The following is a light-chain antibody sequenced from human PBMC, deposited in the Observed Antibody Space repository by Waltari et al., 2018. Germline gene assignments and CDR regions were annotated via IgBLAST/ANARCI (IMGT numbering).Light chain of an antibody. J-gene: IGKJ1*01. CDR2: KAS. V-gene: IGKV1-5*03. CDR3: QQYNSYSPET. Sequence: DIQMTQSPSTLSASVGDRVTITRRASQSISIWLAGYQQKPGKAPKLLIYKASTLESGVTSRFSGSGSGTEFTLTISSLQPDDFATYYCQQYNSYSPETFGQGTKVEIK. CDR1: QSISIW.